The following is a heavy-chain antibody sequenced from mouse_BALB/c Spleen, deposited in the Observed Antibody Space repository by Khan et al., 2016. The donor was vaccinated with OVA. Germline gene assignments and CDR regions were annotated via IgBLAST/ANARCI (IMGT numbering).Heavy chain of an antibody. V-gene: IGHV1-7*01. J-gene: IGHJ2*01. Sequence: QVQLQQSGAELAKPGASVKMSCKASGYTFINYWILWVKQRPGQGLEWIGYINPSTGYTEYNQNYKDKATLTADKTSSTACMQRSSLTCEDSAVYYCARRGLRWDFDYWGQGTTLTVSS. CDR1: GYTFINYW. D-gene: IGHD1-1*01. CDR3: ARRGLRWDFDY. CDR2: INPSTGYT.